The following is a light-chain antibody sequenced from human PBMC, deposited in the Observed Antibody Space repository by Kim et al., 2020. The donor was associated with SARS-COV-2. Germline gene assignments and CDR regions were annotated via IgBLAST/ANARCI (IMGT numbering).Light chain of an antibody. Sequence: QSALTQPASVSGSPGQSITISCTATSSDVGGHNYVSWHQQHPGKAPKVVIYDVNNRPSGVSDRFSGSKSGNTAYLIISGLQTEDEADYYCSSYTSGNHYVLFGGGTQLTVL. V-gene: IGLV2-14*03. CDR1: SSDVGGHNY. J-gene: IGLJ2*01. CDR3: SSYTSGNHYVL. CDR2: DVN.